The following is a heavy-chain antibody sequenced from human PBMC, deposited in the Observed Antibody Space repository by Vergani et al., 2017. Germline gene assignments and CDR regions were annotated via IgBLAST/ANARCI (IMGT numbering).Heavy chain of an antibody. Sequence: QVQLQQWGAGLLKPSETLSLTCAVYGVSFSGYYWSWIRQPPGKGLEWIGEIKHSGSTNYNPSLKSRVTISVDTSKNQFSLKLSSVTAADTAVYYCASYGYYFDYWGQGTLVTVSS. CDR1: GVSFSGYY. CDR2: IKHSGST. D-gene: IGHD3-10*01. V-gene: IGHV4-34*01. CDR3: ASYGYYFDY. J-gene: IGHJ4*02.